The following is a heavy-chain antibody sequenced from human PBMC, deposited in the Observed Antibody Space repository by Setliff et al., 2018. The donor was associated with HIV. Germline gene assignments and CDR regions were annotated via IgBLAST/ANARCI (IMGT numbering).Heavy chain of an antibody. CDR1: GGSINSDNYY. Sequence: KASETLSLTCSVSGGSINSDNYYWGWIRQAPGKGIEWIGSIYYSGTTYYNPSLRGRVTISVDRSRNQFSLTLNSVTAADTATYYCASRGIVVVTMSMPDEFFVHWGHGTLVTVSS. J-gene: IGHJ1*01. V-gene: IGHV4-39*01. CDR3: ASRGIVVVTMSMPDEFFVH. CDR2: IYYSGTT. D-gene: IGHD2-21*02.